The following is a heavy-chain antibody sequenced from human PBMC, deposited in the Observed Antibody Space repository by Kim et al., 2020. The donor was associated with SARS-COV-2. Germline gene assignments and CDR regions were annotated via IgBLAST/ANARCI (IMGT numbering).Heavy chain of an antibody. J-gene: IGHJ6*02. CDR2: ISWNSGSI. Sequence: GGSLRLSCAASGFTFDDYAMHWVRQAPGKGLEWVSGISWNSGSIGYADSVKGRFTISRDNAKNSLYLQMNSLRAEDTALYYCVGSWSYYYYYYGMDVWGQGTTVTVSS. CDR1: GFTFDDYA. V-gene: IGHV3-9*01. CDR3: VGSWSYYYYYYGMDV. D-gene: IGHD6-13*01.